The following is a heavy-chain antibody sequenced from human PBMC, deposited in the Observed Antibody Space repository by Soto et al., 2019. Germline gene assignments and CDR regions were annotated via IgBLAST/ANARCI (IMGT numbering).Heavy chain of an antibody. CDR3: ARESQVPDGNTAMICAIYSHS. CDR1: GFTFSSYG. V-gene: IGHV3-33*01. D-gene: IGHD5-18*01. CDR2: IWYDGSNK. J-gene: IGHJ4*02. Sequence: PGGSLRLSCAASGFTFSSYGMHWVRQAPGKGLEWVAVIWYDGSNKYYADSVKGRFTISRDNSKNTLYLQMNSLRAEDTAVYYCARESQVPDGNTAMICAIYSHSSGQGSLVIVSA.